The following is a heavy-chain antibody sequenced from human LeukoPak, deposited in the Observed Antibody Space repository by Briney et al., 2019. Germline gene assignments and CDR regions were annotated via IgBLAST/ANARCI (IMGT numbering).Heavy chain of an antibody. CDR2: ISWNSGSI. D-gene: IGHD3-22*01. J-gene: IGHJ4*02. CDR3: ARDSGYYDSSGYEIDY. Sequence: PGGSLRLSCAASGFTFDDYAMHWVRQAPGKGLEWVSGISWNSGSIGYADSVKGRFTISRDNSKNTLYLQMNSLRAEDTAVYYCARDSGYYDSSGYEIDYWGQGTLVTVSS. CDR1: GFTFDDYA. V-gene: IGHV3-9*01.